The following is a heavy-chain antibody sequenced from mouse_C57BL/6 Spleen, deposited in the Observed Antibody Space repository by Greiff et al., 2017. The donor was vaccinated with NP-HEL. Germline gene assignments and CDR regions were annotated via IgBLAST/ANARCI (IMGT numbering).Heavy chain of an antibody. V-gene: IGHV1-39*01. Sequence: VQLKQSGPELVKPGASVKISCKASGYSFTDYNMNWVKQSNGKSLEWIGVINPNYGTTSYKQKFKGKATLTVDQASSTAYMQLNSLTSEDSAVYYGARSGGLRRDWYCDVWGTGTTVTVSS. CDR1: GYSFTDYN. CDR3: ARSGGLRRDWYCDV. CDR2: INPNYGTT. D-gene: IGHD2-4*01. J-gene: IGHJ1*03.